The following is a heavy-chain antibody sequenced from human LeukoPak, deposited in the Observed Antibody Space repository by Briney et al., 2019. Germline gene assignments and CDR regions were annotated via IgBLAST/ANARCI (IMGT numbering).Heavy chain of an antibody. Sequence: GGSLRLSCAASGFTFSSYAMNWVRQAPGKGREWVAGISGSGDSTFYADSVKGRFTISRDNAKNSLYLQTNSLRAEDTAVYYCAREDGDGYNDYWGQGTLVTVSS. CDR1: GFTFSSYA. J-gene: IGHJ4*02. D-gene: IGHD5-24*01. V-gene: IGHV3-23*01. CDR3: AREDGDGYNDY. CDR2: ISGSGDST.